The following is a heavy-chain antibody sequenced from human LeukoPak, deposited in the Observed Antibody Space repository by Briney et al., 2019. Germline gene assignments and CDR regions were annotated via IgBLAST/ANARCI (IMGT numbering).Heavy chain of an antibody. J-gene: IGHJ4*02. CDR3: AAEGQWSLVHYFNS. D-gene: IGHD2-15*01. Sequence: ASVKVSCKVSGNTLTDLSIHWVRQAPGKGLDWMGGFDPEDAEIVYAEKFQDRVTMTEDPSTDTAYLEPSSLGSEDTAVYYCAAEGQWSLVHYFNSWGQGTLVTVSS. CDR2: FDPEDAEI. CDR1: GNTLTDLS. V-gene: IGHV1-24*01.